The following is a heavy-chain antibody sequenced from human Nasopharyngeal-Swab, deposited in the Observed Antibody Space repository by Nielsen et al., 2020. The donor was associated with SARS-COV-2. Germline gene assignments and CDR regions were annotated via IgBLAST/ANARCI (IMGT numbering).Heavy chain of an antibody. D-gene: IGHD6-19*01. CDR1: GGSISSSRYY. V-gene: IGHV4-39*01. CDR2: IYYSGST. Sequence: SETLSLTCTVSGGSISSSRYYWGWIRQPPGKGLEWIGSIYYSGSTYYNPSLKSRVTISVDTSKNQFSLKLSSVTAADTAVYYCARHQREAVAGTGVDYWGQGTLVTVSS. CDR3: ARHQREAVAGTGVDY. J-gene: IGHJ4*02.